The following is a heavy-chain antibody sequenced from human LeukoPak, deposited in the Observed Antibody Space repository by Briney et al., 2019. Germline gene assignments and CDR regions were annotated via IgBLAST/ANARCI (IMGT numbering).Heavy chain of an antibody. D-gene: IGHD4-17*01. CDR2: IRSKAYGGTT. J-gene: IGHJ3*02. CDR3: TRHCLIRCVSFYAFDI. Sequence: GGSLRLSCAASGFTFGDYAMSWVRQAPGKGLEWVGFIRSKAYGGTTEYAASVKGRFTISRDDSKSFAYLQMNSLKTEDTAVYYCTRHCLIRCVSFYAFDIWGQGTMVTVSS. CDR1: GFTFGDYA. V-gene: IGHV3-49*04.